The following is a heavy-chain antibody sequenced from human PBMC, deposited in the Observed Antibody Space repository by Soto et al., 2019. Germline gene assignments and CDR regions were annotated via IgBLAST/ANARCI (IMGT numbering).Heavy chain of an antibody. Sequence: QVQLVQSGAEVKKPGSSEKVSCKASGGTFSSYAISWVRQAPGQGLEWMAGIIPLFGTADYAQKFQGRVTITADESTSTAYMELSSLRSEDTAVYYCASNYGDYRYYYGMDVWGQGTTVTVSS. V-gene: IGHV1-69*12. CDR2: IIPLFGTA. CDR3: ASNYGDYRYYYGMDV. J-gene: IGHJ6*02. D-gene: IGHD4-17*01. CDR1: GGTFSSYA.